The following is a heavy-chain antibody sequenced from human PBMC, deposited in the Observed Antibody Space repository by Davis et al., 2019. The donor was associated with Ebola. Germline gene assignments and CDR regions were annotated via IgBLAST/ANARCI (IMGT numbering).Heavy chain of an antibody. Sequence: PGGSLRLSCAASGFTFSSYGMHWARQAPGKGLEWVAVISYDGSNKYYADSVKGRFTISRDNSKNTLYLQMNSLRAEDTAVYYCAKDRVGGYNYYYYYGMDVWGQGTTVTVSS. D-gene: IGHD5-18*01. CDR1: GFTFSSYG. J-gene: IGHJ6*02. CDR3: AKDRVGGYNYYYYYGMDV. CDR2: ISYDGSNK. V-gene: IGHV3-30*18.